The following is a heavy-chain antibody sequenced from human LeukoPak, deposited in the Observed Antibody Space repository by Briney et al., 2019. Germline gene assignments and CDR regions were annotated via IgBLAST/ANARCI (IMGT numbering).Heavy chain of an antibody. CDR3: ARDRRSITGTTLSYMGGDY. CDR2: IIPILGIA. Sequence: ASVKVSCKASGGTFSSYAISWVRQAPGQGLEWMGRIIPILGIANYAQKFQGRVTITADKSTSTAYMELSSLRSEDTAVYYCARDRRSITGTTLSYMGGDYWGQGTLVTVSS. CDR1: GGTFSSYA. V-gene: IGHV1-69*10. J-gene: IGHJ4*02. D-gene: IGHD1-20*01.